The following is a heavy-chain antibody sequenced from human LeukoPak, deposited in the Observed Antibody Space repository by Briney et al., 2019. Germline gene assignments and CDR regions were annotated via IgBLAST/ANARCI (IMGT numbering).Heavy chain of an antibody. V-gene: IGHV4-39*01. CDR2: IYYSGST. CDR1: GGSISSSSYY. Sequence: SETLSLTCTVSGGSISSSSYYWGWIRQPPGKGLEWIGSIYYSGSTYYNPSLKSRVTISVDTSKNQFSLKLSSVTAADTAVYYCARRYGSGSYYDLNWLDPWGQGTLVTVSS. CDR3: ARRYGSGSYYDLNWLDP. J-gene: IGHJ5*02. D-gene: IGHD3-10*01.